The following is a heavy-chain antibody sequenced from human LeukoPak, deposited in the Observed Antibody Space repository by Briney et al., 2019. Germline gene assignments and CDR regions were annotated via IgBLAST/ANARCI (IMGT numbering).Heavy chain of an antibody. CDR1: GYTFTGYY. V-gene: IGHV1-2*06. J-gene: IGHJ3*02. CDR2: INPSSGGT. Sequence: ASVKVSCKASGYTFTGYYMHWVRQAPGQGLEWMGRINPSSGGTNYAQKFQGRVTMTRDTSISTAYMELSRLRSDDTAVYYCASSSGWYHRDAFDIWGQGTMVTVSS. CDR3: ASSSGWYHRDAFDI. D-gene: IGHD6-19*01.